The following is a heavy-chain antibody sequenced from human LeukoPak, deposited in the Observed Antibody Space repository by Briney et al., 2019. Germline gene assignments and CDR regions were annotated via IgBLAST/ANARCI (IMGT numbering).Heavy chain of an antibody. D-gene: IGHD5-24*01. V-gene: IGHV5-51*01. J-gene: IGHJ4*02. CDR2: IYPGDSGT. Sequence: GESLKISCKGSGYSFSNYWIGWVRQMPGKGLEWMGIIYPGDSGTRYSPSFQGQVTISADKSISTAYLQWSSLKASDTAIYYCARQADGDKPRDYWGQGTLVTVSS. CDR1: GYSFSNYW. CDR3: ARQADGDKPRDY.